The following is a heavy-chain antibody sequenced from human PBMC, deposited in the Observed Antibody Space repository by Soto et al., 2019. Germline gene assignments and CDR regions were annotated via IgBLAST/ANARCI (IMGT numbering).Heavy chain of an antibody. CDR3: ARTYGSGDYFLPFEY. J-gene: IGHJ4*02. CDR1: GYMFNTYG. CDR2: ISVYNGNI. Sequence: QVQLLQSGAEVKKPGASVKVSCKASGYMFNTYGITWVRQAPGQGLEWMGWISVYNGNIDYAQKFEGRVTMTIDTSTSTAYMELKSLTYDDTAVYYCARTYGSGDYFLPFEYWGQGPPVSVSS. V-gene: IGHV1-18*01. D-gene: IGHD3-10*01.